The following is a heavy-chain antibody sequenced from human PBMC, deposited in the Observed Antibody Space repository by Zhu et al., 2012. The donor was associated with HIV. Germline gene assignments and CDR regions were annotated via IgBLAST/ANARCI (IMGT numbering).Heavy chain of an antibody. J-gene: IGHJ4*02. Sequence: QVQESGPRLVKPSGTLSLTCAVSGDSISSYSWWSWVRQSPGKGLEWIGGIYHSGSTNYNPSPKSRVTISVDKSKHQFSLKLNSVTAADTAVYYCARGFPIFDTSGYYFDYWGQGTLVTVSS. CDR3: ARGFPIFDTSGYYFDY. CDR2: IYHSGST. CDR1: GDSISSYSW. D-gene: IGHD3-22*01. V-gene: IGHV4-4*02.